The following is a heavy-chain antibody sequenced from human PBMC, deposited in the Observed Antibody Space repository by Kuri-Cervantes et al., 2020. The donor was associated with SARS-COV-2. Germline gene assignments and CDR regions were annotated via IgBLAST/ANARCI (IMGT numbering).Heavy chain of an antibody. CDR3: ARDGTIFGVVIGA. V-gene: IGHV4-59*12. CDR2: IYYSGST. J-gene: IGHJ5*02. CDR1: GGSISSYY. D-gene: IGHD3-3*01. Sequence: ESLKISCTVSGGSISSYYWSWIRQPPGKGLEWIGYIYYSGSTNYNPSLKSRVTISVDTSKNQFSLKLSSVTAADTAVYYCARDGTIFGVVIGAWGQGTLVTVSS.